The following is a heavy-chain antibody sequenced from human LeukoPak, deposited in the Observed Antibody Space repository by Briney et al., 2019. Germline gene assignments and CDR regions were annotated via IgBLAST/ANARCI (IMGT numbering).Heavy chain of an antibody. D-gene: IGHD4-23*01. V-gene: IGHV1-46*01. CDR1: GYTFTSYY. CDR2: INPSGGST. CDR3: ARLRPMTTVVTPSGSRDYYYYGMDV. J-gene: IGHJ6*02. Sequence: ASVKVSCKASGYTFTSYYMHWVRQAPGQGLEWMGIINPSGGSTSYAQKFQGRVTMTRDTSTSTVYMELSSLRSEDTAVYYCARLRPMTTVVTPSGSRDYYYYGMDVWGQGTTVTVSS.